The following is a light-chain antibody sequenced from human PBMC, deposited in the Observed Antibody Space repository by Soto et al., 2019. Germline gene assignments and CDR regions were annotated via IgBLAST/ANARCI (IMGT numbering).Light chain of an antibody. CDR1: QSVSSRF. V-gene: IGKV3-20*01. CDR3: QQSET. CDR2: GAS. J-gene: IGKJ1*01. Sequence: EIVLTQSPGTLSLSPGERATLSCRASQSVSSRFLAWYQQKPGQAPRLLMYGASSRATGIPDRFSGTGSGTDFTLTISRLETEDFAVYYCQQSETFGQGTKVEIK.